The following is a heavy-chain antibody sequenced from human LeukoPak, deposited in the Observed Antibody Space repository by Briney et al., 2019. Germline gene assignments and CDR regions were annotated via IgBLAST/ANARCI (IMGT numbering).Heavy chain of an antibody. V-gene: IGHV1-69*01. CDR2: IIPIFGTA. CDR3: ARLTYDILTGPFDY. J-gene: IGHJ4*02. CDR1: GGTFSSYA. D-gene: IGHD3-9*01. Sequence: ASVKVSCKASGGTFSSYAISWVRQAPGQGLEWIGGIIPIFGTANYAQKFQGRVTITAHESTSTAYMELSSLRSEDTAVYYCARLTYDILTGPFDYWGQGTLVTVSS.